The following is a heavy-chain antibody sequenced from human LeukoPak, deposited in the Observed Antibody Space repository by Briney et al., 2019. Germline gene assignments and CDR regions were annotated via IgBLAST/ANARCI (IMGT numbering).Heavy chain of an antibody. Sequence: GGSLRLFCAASGFTFSSYSMNWVRQAPGKGLEWVSSISRNSSYMYYAGSVTGRLTISRNKAKNSLYLQMNSLRAEDTAVYYCARDSQATGFFWYWGQGTLVTVSS. CDR3: ARDSQATGFFWY. CDR1: GFTFSSYS. J-gene: IGHJ4*02. D-gene: IGHD3-3*01. CDR2: ISRNSSYM. V-gene: IGHV3-21*01.